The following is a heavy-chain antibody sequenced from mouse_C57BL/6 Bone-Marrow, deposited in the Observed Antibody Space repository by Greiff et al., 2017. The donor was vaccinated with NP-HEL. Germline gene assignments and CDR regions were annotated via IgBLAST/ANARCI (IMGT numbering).Heavy chain of an antibody. D-gene: IGHD4-1*01. V-gene: IGHV14-4*01. CDR3: TVWVHYAMDY. J-gene: IGHJ4*01. CDR1: GFNIKDDY. CDR2: IDPENGDT. Sequence: EVMLVESGAELVRPGATVKLSCTASGFNIKDDYMHWVKQRPEQGLEWIGWIDPENGDTEYASKFQGKATITADTSSNTAYLQLSSLTSEDTAVYYCTVWVHYAMDYWGQGTSVTVSS.